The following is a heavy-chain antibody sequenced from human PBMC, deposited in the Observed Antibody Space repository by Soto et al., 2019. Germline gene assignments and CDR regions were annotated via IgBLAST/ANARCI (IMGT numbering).Heavy chain of an antibody. Sequence: SETLSLTCTVSGGSISSYYWSWIRQPPGKGLEWIGYIYYSGSTNYNPSLKSRVTISVDTSKNQFSPKLSSVTSADTAVYYCATSTPNNSGWFWYFDYWGQGTLVTVSS. CDR3: ATSTPNNSGWFWYFDY. V-gene: IGHV4-59*01. J-gene: IGHJ4*02. D-gene: IGHD6-19*01. CDR2: IYYSGST. CDR1: GGSISSYY.